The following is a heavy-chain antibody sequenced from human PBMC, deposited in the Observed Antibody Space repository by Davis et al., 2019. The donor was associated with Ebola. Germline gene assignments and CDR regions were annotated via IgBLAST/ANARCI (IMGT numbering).Heavy chain of an antibody. CDR1: GFTFSSYW. Sequence: GESLKISCAASGFTFSSYWMNWVRQAPGKGLEWVSSISSSSSYIYYADSVKGRFTISRDNAKNSLYLQMNSLRAEDTAVYYCARESRVVPAASYPPGFDPWGQGTLVTVSS. J-gene: IGHJ5*02. V-gene: IGHV3-21*01. D-gene: IGHD2-2*01. CDR3: ARESRVVPAASYPPGFDP. CDR2: ISSSSSYI.